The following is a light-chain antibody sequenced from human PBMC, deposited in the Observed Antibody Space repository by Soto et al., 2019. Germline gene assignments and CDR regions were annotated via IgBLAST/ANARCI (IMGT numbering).Light chain of an antibody. V-gene: IGLV2-14*01. CDR2: EVI. Sequence: QSSLTQPASVSGSPGQSITISCTGTSSDVGGYNYVSWYQQHPGKAPKVIIYEVINRPSGVSNRFSGSKSGSTASLTISGLQAEDEADYYCVSYTSINTLVFGTGTKLTVL. CDR3: VSYTSINTLV. J-gene: IGLJ1*01. CDR1: SSDVGGYNY.